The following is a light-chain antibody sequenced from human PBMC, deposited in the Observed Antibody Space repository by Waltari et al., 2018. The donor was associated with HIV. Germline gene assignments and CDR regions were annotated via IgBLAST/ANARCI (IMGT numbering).Light chain of an antibody. CDR1: SSYVESYNL. CDR3: CSYAGSRSVV. CDR2: EVT. V-gene: IGLV2-23*02. J-gene: IGLJ2*01. Sequence: QSALTQPASVSGSPGPSLTISCTGTSSYVESYNLVSWYQQHPGKAPKLIIYEVTKRPSGVPNRFSGSKSGNTASLTISGLQTEDEADYYCCSYAGSRSVVFGGGTMLTVL.